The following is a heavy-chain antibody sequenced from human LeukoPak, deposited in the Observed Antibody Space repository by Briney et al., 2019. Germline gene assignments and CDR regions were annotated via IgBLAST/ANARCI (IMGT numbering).Heavy chain of an antibody. Sequence: SETLSLTCTVSGVSISSYYWSWIRQPAGKGLEWIGRIHTSGSTNYNPSLKSRVTMSVDTSRNQFSLKLSSVTAADTAVYYCARDQYYYDSSGYLTFDYWGQGTLVTVSS. CDR3: ARDQYYYDSSGYLTFDY. V-gene: IGHV4-4*07. D-gene: IGHD3-22*01. CDR1: GVSISSYY. J-gene: IGHJ4*02. CDR2: IHTSGST.